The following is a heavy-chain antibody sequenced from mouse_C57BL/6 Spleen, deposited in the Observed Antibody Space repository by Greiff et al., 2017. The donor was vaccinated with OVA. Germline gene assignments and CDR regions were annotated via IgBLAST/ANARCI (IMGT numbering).Heavy chain of an antibody. Sequence: EVKLVESGEGLVKPGGSLKLSCAASGFTFSSYAMSWVRQTPEKRLEWVAYISSGGDYIYYADTVKGRFTISRDNARNTLYLQMSSLKSEDTAMYYCTRGGDYADFDYWGQGTTLTVSS. CDR3: TRGGDYADFDY. D-gene: IGHD2-4*01. CDR1: GFTFSSYA. CDR2: ISSGGDYI. J-gene: IGHJ2*01. V-gene: IGHV5-9-1*02.